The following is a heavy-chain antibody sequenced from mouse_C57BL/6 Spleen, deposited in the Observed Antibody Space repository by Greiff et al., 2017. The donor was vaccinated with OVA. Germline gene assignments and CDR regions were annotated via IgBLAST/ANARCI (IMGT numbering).Heavy chain of an antibody. D-gene: IGHD1-1*01. CDR2: IHPNSGST. V-gene: IGHV1-64*01. J-gene: IGHJ2*01. Sequence: QVQLKQPGAELVKPGASVKLSCKASGYTFTSYWMHWVKQRPGQGLEWIGMIHPNSGSTNYNEKFKSKATLTVDKSSSTAYMQLSSLTSEDSAVYYCAKDYGSSYLDYWGQGTTRTVSS. CDR3: AKDYGSSYLDY. CDR1: GYTFTSYW.